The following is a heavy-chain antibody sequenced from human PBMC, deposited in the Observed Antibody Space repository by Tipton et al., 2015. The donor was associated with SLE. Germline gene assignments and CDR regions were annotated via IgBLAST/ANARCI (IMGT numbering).Heavy chain of an antibody. CDR3: ANYQRFLEWDDAFDI. CDR2: IYHRGST. Sequence: LRLSCGVSGYSISSGYYWGWIRQPPGKGLEWIGSIYHRGSTYYNPSLKSRVTISVDTSKNQFSLKLSSVTAADTAVYYCANYQRFLEWDDAFDIWGQGTMVTVSS. V-gene: IGHV4-38-2*01. J-gene: IGHJ3*02. CDR1: GYSISSGYY. D-gene: IGHD3-3*01.